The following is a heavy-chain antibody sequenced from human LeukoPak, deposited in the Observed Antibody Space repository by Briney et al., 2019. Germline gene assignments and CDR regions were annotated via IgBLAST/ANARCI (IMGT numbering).Heavy chain of an antibody. J-gene: IGHJ6*03. CDR1: GYTFTSYA. D-gene: IGHD3-22*01. V-gene: IGHV1-69*13. CDR3: ARVGGSSGYYSHYYYYMDV. CDR2: IIPIFGTA. Sequence: GASVKVSCKASGYTFTSYAISWVRQAPGQGLEWMGGIIPIFGTANYAQKFQGRVTIPADESTSTAYMELSSLRSEDTAVYYCARVGGSSGYYSHYYYYMDVWGKGTTVTISS.